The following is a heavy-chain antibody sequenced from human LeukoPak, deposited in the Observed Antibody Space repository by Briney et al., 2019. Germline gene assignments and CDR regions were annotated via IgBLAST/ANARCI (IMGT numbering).Heavy chain of an antibody. D-gene: IGHD3-22*01. J-gene: IGHJ4*02. CDR3: ARPSRWGYDSSGYYYEYYFDY. Sequence: ASVKVSCKASGGTFSSYAISWVRQAPGQGLEWVGGIIPIFGTANYAQKFQGRVTITADESTSTAYMELSSLRSEDTAVYYCARPSRWGYDSSGYYYEYYFDYWGQGTLVTVSS. CDR1: GGTFSSYA. CDR2: IIPIFGTA. V-gene: IGHV1-69*13.